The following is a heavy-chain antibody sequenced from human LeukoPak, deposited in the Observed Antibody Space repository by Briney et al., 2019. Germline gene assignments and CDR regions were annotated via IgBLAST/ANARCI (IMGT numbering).Heavy chain of an antibody. CDR1: GGTSINYA. D-gene: IGHD5/OR15-5a*01. V-gene: IGHV1-69*05. CDR3: TRDLDDPRGYSVFAY. CDR2: IIPMFRKA. J-gene: IGHJ4*02. Sequence: SVKVSCKASGGTSINYAINWVRQAPGQGLQWMGGIIPMFRKAHFAQRFQGRVTITTDEFTNTTYMELSSLRSEDTAVYYCTRDLDDPRGYSVFAYWGQGSLVTVSS.